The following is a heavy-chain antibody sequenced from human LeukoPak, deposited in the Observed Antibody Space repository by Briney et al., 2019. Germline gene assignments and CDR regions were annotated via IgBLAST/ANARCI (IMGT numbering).Heavy chain of an antibody. Sequence: GGSLRLSCAASGFTFSSYAMSWVRQAPGKGLEWVSAISGSGGSTYYADSVKGRFTISRDNSKNTVYLQMNSLRVEDTALCYCAKDRGPMDVWGQGTTVTVSS. CDR3: AKDRGPMDV. CDR2: ISGSGGST. J-gene: IGHJ6*02. V-gene: IGHV3-23*01. CDR1: GFTFSSYA.